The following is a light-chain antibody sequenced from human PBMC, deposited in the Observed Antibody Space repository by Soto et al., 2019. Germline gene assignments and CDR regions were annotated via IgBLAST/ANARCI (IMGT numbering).Light chain of an antibody. Sequence: QSALTQPRSVSGSPGQSVTISCTGTSSDVGGYNYVSWYQQHPGKDPKLMIYDVSKRPSGVPDRFSGSKSVNTASLTISGLQAEDEADYYCCSYAGSYTVFGGGTQLTVL. CDR1: SSDVGGYNY. V-gene: IGLV2-11*01. CDR3: CSYAGSYTV. CDR2: DVS. J-gene: IGLJ2*01.